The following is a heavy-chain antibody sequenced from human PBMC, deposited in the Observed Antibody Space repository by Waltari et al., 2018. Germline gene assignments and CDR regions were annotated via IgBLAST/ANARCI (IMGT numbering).Heavy chain of an antibody. CDR2: VDWDGSTT. Sequence: EELLVESGGSFVRRGGSLRLSCSASGFTFTHYNINWVRQAPGKGLEWVAHVDWDGSTTTHEESVKGRFIISRDNSKSSVYLHMTNLRPEDTASYYCARDGPYYYYGPDVWGQGTTVTVSS. V-gene: IGHV3-20*04. CDR3: ARDGPYYYYGPDV. J-gene: IGHJ6*02. CDR1: GFTFTHYN.